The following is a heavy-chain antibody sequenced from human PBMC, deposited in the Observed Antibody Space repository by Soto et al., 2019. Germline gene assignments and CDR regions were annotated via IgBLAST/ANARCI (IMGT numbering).Heavy chain of an antibody. V-gene: IGHV3-23*01. CDR3: AKMITGTTYYYGMDV. CDR2: ISGSGGST. D-gene: IGHD1-20*01. J-gene: IGHJ6*02. Sequence: EVQLLESGGGLVQPGGSLRLSCAASGFTFGSYAMSWVRQATGKGLEWVSAISGSGGSTYYADSVKGRFTISRDNSKNTLYLQMNSLRAEDTAVYYCAKMITGTTYYYGMDVWGQGTTVTVSS. CDR1: GFTFGSYA.